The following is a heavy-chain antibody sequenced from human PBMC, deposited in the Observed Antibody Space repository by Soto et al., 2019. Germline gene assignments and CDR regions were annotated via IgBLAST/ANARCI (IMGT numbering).Heavy chain of an antibody. CDR2: INPSGGST. J-gene: IGHJ6*03. Sequence: QVQLVQSGAEVKKPGASVTVSCKASGYTFTSYYIHWVRQAPGQGLEWMGIINPSGGSTSYAQKFQGRVTMTRDTSTSTVYMGVSGLRSEDTAVYYCARDQEPSTLYYDYYYMDVWGKGTTVTVSS. CDR3: ARDQEPSTLYYDYYYMDV. CDR1: GYTFTSYY. V-gene: IGHV1-46*03.